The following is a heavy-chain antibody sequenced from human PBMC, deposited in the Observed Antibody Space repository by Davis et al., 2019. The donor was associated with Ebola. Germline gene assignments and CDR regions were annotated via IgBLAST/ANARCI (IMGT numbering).Heavy chain of an antibody. CDR3: ARRSNSPFDY. D-gene: IGHD6-6*01. CDR2: INHSGST. Sequence: MPSQTLSLTCAVYAGSFSGYYWSWIRQPPGKGLEWVGEINHSGSTNYNPSLKSRVTISVDTSKKQFSLKLSSVTAADTAVYYCARRSNSPFDYWGQGTLVTVSS. V-gene: IGHV4-34*01. J-gene: IGHJ4*02. CDR1: AGSFSGYY.